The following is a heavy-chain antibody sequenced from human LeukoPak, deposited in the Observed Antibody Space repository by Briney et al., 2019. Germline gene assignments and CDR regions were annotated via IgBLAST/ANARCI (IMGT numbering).Heavy chain of an antibody. Sequence: SLTLSLTCAISGDIVSINSAAWNWSRQSPSRGLEWLGRTYYRSKLCTYYAVSVRGRITINSHTSKNQFSLQLNSVPHEATAVYYCARGWGGNIDQWGQGTLVTVSS. J-gene: IGHJ5*02. CDR1: GDIVSINSAA. V-gene: IGHV6-1*01. CDR2: TYYRSKLCT. D-gene: IGHD3-16*01. CDR3: ARGWGGNIDQ.